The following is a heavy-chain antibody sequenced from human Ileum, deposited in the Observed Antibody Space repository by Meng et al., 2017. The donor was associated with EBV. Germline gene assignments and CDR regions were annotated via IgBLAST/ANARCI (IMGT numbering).Heavy chain of an antibody. J-gene: IGHJ4*02. CDR2: IHHTEST. D-gene: IGHD3-22*01. CDR1: GGSISSSNW. CDR3: ARESYSDSSGYYSLDY. V-gene: IGHV4-4*02. Sequence: RERAQGLGRPSGTLSLTCAVSGGSISSSNWWSWVRQAPGKGLEWIGEIHHTESTNYNPSLKSRVTISVDKSKNQFSLKLSSVTAADTAVYYCARESYSDSSGYYSLDYWGQGSLVTVSS.